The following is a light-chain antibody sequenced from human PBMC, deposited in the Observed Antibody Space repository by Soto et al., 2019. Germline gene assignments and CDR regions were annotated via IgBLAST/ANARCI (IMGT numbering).Light chain of an antibody. Sequence: DIQMTQSPSFVSASVGDRVTISCRASQGITSWLAWYQQKPGKDPKLLIYAASTLQGGVPSRFSGSGSGTEFTLTISRLQPEDFATYYCQQATSFPRTFGQGTKVDIK. CDR3: QQATSFPRT. J-gene: IGKJ1*01. CDR1: QGITSW. V-gene: IGKV1-12*01. CDR2: AAS.